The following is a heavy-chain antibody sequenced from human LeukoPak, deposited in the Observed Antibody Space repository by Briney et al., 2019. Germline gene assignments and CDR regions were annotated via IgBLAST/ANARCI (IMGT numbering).Heavy chain of an antibody. J-gene: IGHJ3*02. CDR2: ISGSGGST. Sequence: GASLRLSCAASGFTFSTYVMRWVRQAPGKGLEWVSTISGSGGSTDYADSLKGRFTISRDNSKNTLYLQMNSLRAEDTAVYCCAKRALSNAFDIWGQGTRVTVSS. V-gene: IGHV3-23*01. CDR3: AKRALSNAFDI. CDR1: GFTFSTYV.